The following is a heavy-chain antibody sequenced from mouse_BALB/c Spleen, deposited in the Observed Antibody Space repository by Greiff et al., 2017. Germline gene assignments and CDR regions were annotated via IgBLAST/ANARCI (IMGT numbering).Heavy chain of an antibody. CDR1: GYAFTNYL. CDR3: ARRGNYDRFAY. Sequence: VQLHQSGAELVRPGTSVKVSCKASGYAFTNYLIEWVKQRPGQGLEWIGVINPGSGGTNYNEKFKGKATLTADKSSSTAYMQLSSLTSDDSAVYFCARRGNYDRFAYWGQGTLVTVSA. J-gene: IGHJ3*01. D-gene: IGHD2-1*01. V-gene: IGHV1-54*01. CDR2: INPGSGGT.